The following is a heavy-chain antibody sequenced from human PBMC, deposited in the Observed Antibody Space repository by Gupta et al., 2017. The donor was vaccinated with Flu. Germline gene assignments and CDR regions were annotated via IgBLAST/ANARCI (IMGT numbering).Heavy chain of an antibody. Sequence: QAQLEQSGGEVKKPGASVKVSCKASGYSFSGYGISWVRRAPGQGLEWMGWISGHDGNTKYAQKFQDRLTLTTDTATTTDFLELRSLRSDDTAVYYCARINLYGSSWYSMDVWGQGTTVTVSS. D-gene: IGHD6-13*01. CDR2: ISGHDGNT. CDR3: ARINLYGSSWYSMDV. J-gene: IGHJ6*02. V-gene: IGHV1-18*01. CDR1: GYSFSGYG.